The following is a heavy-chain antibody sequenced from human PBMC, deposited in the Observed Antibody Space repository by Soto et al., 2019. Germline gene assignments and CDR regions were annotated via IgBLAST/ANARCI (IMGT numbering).Heavy chain of an antibody. CDR2: ISSSSSYI. D-gene: IGHD3-22*01. CDR1: GFTFSSYS. J-gene: IGHJ4*02. V-gene: IGHV3-21*01. Sequence: PGGSLRLSCAASGFTFSSYSMNWVRQAPGKGLEWVSSISSSSSYIYYADSVKGRFTISRDNAKNSLYLQMNSLGAEDTAVYYCARDPPDTSGPVDYWGQGTLVTVSS. CDR3: ARDPPDTSGPVDY.